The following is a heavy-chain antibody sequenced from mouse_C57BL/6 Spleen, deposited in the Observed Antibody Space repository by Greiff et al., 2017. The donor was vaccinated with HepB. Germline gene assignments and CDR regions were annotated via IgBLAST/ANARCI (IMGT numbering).Heavy chain of an antibody. V-gene: IGHV1-18*01. Sequence: EVQLQQSGPELVKPGASVKIPCKASGYTFTDYNMDWVQQSHGKSLEWIGDINPNNGGTIYNQKFKGKATLTVDKSSSTAYMELRSLTSEDTAVYYCAPANPVPLAYWGQGTLVTVSA. CDR2: INPNNGGT. CDR1: GYTFTDYN. J-gene: IGHJ3*01. CDR3: APANPVPLAY.